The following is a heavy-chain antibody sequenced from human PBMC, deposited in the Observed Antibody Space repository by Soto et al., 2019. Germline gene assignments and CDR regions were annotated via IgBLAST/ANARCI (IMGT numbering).Heavy chain of an antibody. CDR3: ARESGQYCGVTTCNTLDTKLDH. CDR2: IYHSGGT. D-gene: IGHD2-21*01. CDR1: GGSISSGSYY. Sequence: PSETLSLTCTVSGGSISSGSYYWSWLRQLPGKGLEWIVHIYHSGGTFYNPSLKSRFTISVDTSKNQFSQNLRSRTAYDPAQYYCARESGQYCGVTTCNTLDTKLDHWGQGTLVTVSS. V-gene: IGHV4-31*03. J-gene: IGHJ4*02.